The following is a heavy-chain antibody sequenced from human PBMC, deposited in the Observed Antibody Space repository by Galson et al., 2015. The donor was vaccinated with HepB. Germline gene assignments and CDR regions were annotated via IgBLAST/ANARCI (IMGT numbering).Heavy chain of an antibody. J-gene: IGHJ4*02. V-gene: IGHV1-46*01. CDR3: ARAGNSHRVSNYFGY. CDR2: INPSGGST. CDR1: GYTFTNYY. Sequence: SVKVSCKASGYTFTNYYMHWVRQAPGQGLEWMGIINPSGGSTNYPQNFQGRVTMTRDTSTSTVYMEVSSLRSEDTAMYYCARAGNSHRVSNYFGYWGQGTLVTFPS. D-gene: IGHD5-24*01.